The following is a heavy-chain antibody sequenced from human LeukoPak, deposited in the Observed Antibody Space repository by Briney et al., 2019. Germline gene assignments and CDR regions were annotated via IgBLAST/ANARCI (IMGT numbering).Heavy chain of an antibody. D-gene: IGHD6-13*01. CDR1: GFTFSSYG. CDR3: ARYPYLYSSSWYERVRWYYYYMDV. Sequence: TGGSLRLSCAASGFTFSSYGMNWVRQAPGRGLEWVSSISSSSSYIYYADAVKGRLTISRDNAKNSLYLQMNSLRAEDTAVYYCARYPYLYSSSWYERVRWYYYYMDVWGKGTTVTISS. V-gene: IGHV3-21*01. CDR2: ISSSSSYI. J-gene: IGHJ6*03.